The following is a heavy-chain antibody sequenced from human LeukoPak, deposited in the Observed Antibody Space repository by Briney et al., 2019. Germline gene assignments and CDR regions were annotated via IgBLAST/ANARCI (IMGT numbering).Heavy chain of an antibody. V-gene: IGHV4-61*01. D-gene: IGHD3-10*01. Sequence: SETLSLTCTVSGYSISSGYYWGWIRQPPGKGLEWIGYIYYSGTTNYNPSLKSRVTISVDTSKNQFSLKLSSITAADTAVYYCARVGNHYGSGSYYFDYWGQGTLVTVSS. CDR3: ARVGNHYGSGSYYFDY. CDR2: IYYSGTT. J-gene: IGHJ4*02. CDR1: GYSISSGYY.